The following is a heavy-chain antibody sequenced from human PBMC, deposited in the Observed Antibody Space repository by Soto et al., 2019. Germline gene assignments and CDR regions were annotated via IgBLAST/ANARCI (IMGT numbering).Heavy chain of an antibody. V-gene: IGHV3-23*01. D-gene: IGHD6-19*01. CDR2: ISGDTATT. J-gene: IGHJ6*02. Sequence: GGSLRLSCAASGFSFSGYSMTWVRQAPGKGLQWVSAISGDTATTHYADSVKGRFTISRDNSRDTLYLQMNSLRVEDTAIYYCAKPLQQWMLQGSGVDVWGQGTRVTVSS. CDR1: GFSFSGYS. CDR3: AKPLQQWMLQGSGVDV.